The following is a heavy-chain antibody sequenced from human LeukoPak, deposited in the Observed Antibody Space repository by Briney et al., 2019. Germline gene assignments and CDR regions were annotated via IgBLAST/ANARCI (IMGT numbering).Heavy chain of an antibody. Sequence: ASVKVSCKASGYTFIANYIHWVRQAPGQGLEWMGWIKPSSGDTDYAPKFQGRVTMTRDTSITTAYMEVSRLSPDDTAMYYCARGVATSRTDYWGQGTLVTVSS. CDR3: ARGVATSRTDY. D-gene: IGHD6-13*01. CDR1: GYTFIANY. V-gene: IGHV1-2*02. J-gene: IGHJ4*02. CDR2: IKPSSGDT.